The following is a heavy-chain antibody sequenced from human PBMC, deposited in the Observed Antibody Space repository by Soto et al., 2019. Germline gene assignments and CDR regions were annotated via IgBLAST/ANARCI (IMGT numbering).Heavy chain of an antibody. Sequence: GGSLRLSCAASGFTFSSYWMSWVRQAPGKGLEWVANIKQDGSEKYYVDSVKGRFTISRDNAKNSLYPQMNSLRAEDTAVYYCAREYCGGDCYSDYFDYWGQGTLVTVSS. CDR2: IKQDGSEK. CDR3: AREYCGGDCYSDYFDY. CDR1: GFTFSSYW. J-gene: IGHJ4*02. D-gene: IGHD2-21*02. V-gene: IGHV3-7*01.